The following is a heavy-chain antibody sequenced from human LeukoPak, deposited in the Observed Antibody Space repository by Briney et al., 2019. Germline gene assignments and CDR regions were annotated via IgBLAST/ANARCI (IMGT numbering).Heavy chain of an antibody. CDR1: GGSISSSSYY. Sequence: SETLSLTCTVSGGSISSSSYYWGWIRQPPGKGLEWIGGIYYSGSTYYNPSLKSRVTISVDTSKNQFSLKLSSVTAADTAVYYCAREDSSGWSEVDAFDIWGQGTMVTVSS. D-gene: IGHD6-19*01. CDR2: IYYSGST. V-gene: IGHV4-39*07. J-gene: IGHJ3*02. CDR3: AREDSSGWSEVDAFDI.